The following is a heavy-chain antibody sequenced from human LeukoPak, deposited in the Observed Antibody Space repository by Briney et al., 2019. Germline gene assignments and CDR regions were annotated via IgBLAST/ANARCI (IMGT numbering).Heavy chain of an antibody. CDR3: AKDGTIFGVDYYYMDV. D-gene: IGHD3-3*01. V-gene: IGHV3-30*02. CDR1: GFTFSSYG. Sequence: GGSLRLSCAASGFTFSSYGMHWVRQAPGKGLEWVAFIRYDGSNKYYADSVKGRFTISRDNSKNTLYLQMSSLRAEDTAVYYCAKDGTIFGVDYYYMDVWGKGTTVTVSS. J-gene: IGHJ6*03. CDR2: IRYDGSNK.